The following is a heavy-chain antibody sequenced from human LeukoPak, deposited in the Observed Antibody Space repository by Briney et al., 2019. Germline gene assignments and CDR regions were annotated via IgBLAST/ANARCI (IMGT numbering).Heavy chain of an antibody. CDR1: GGTFSSYA. D-gene: IGHD2-2*01. CDR2: IIPIFGTA. J-gene: IGHJ4*02. V-gene: IGHV1-69*13. CDR3: ARDKSVVVPARY. Sequence: SVKVSCKASGGTFSSYAISWVRQAPGQGLEWMGGIIPIFGTANHAQKFQGRVTITADESTSTAYMELSSLRSEDTAVYYCARDKSVVVPARYWGQGTLVTVSS.